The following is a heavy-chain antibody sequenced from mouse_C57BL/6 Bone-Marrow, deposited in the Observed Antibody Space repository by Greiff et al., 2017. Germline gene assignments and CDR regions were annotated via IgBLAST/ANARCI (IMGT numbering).Heavy chain of an antibody. CDR1: GYTFTDYE. CDR2: IDPETGGT. CDR3: YYYGSRIDY. V-gene: IGHV1-15*01. J-gene: IGHJ2*01. Sequence: VQGVESGAELVRPGASVTLSCKASGYTFTDYEMHWVKQTPVHGLEWIGAIDPETGGTAYNQKFKGKAILTADKSSSTAYMELRSLTSEDSAVYYAYYYGSRIDYWGQGTTLTVSS. D-gene: IGHD1-1*01.